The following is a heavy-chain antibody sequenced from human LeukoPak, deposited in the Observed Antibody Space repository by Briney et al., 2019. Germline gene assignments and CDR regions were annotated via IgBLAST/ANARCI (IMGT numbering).Heavy chain of an antibody. CDR2: ISYDGSNK. CDR3: ARDLLSFLVVVVAATPYFDY. Sequence: GRSLRLSCAASGFTFSSYAMHWVRQAPGKGLEWVAVISYDGSNKYYADSVKGRFTISRDNSKNTLYLQMNSLRAEDTAVYYCARDLLSFLVVVVAATPYFDYWGQGSLVTVSS. J-gene: IGHJ4*02. CDR1: GFTFSSYA. D-gene: IGHD2-15*01. V-gene: IGHV3-30*04.